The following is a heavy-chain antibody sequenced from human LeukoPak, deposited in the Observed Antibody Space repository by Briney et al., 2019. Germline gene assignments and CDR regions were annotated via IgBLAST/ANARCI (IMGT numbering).Heavy chain of an antibody. Sequence: ASVKVSCKASGYTFTGYYMHWVRQAPGQGLEWMGWINPNSGGTNYAQKFQGWVTMTRDTSISTAYMELSRLRSDDTAVYYCARDIIAAAGTKSIYYYYYGMDVWGQGTTVIVSS. CDR1: GYTFTGYY. V-gene: IGHV1-2*04. CDR2: INPNSGGT. J-gene: IGHJ6*02. CDR3: ARDIIAAAGTKSIYYYYYGMDV. D-gene: IGHD6-13*01.